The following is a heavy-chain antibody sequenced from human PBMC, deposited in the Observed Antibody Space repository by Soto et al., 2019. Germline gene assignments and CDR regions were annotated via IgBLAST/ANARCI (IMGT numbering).Heavy chain of an antibody. CDR3: ARGGYCSGGSCYSYYYYDMDV. D-gene: IGHD2-15*01. J-gene: IGHJ6*02. Sequence: QVQLQQWGAGLWRPSETLSLTCAVYGGSFSGYYWSWIRQPPGKGLEWIGEINHSGSTNYNPSLKSRVTISLDTSKNQFSLKLSSVTAADTAVYYCARGGYCSGGSCYSYYYYDMDVWGQGTTVTVSS. CDR2: INHSGST. V-gene: IGHV4-34*01. CDR1: GGSFSGYY.